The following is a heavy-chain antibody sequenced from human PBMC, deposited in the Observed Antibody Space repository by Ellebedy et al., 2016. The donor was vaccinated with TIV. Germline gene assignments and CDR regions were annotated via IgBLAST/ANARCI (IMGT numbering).Heavy chain of an antibody. CDR1: GGSISNFY. J-gene: IGHJ4*02. CDR2: IYYSGST. V-gene: IGHV4-59*08. CDR3: ARLSHQIPD. Sequence: SETLSLTCTVSGGSISNFYWSWIRQPPGRGLECIGYIYYSGSTNYNPSLKSRVTMSVDTSKNQFSLKLSSVTAADTAVYYCARLSHQIPDWGQGSLVTVSS.